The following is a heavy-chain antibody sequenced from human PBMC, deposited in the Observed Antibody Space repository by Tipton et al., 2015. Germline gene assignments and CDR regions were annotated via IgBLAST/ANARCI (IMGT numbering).Heavy chain of an antibody. V-gene: IGHV4-59*01. J-gene: IGHJ4*02. Sequence: TLSLTCTVSGGSISNYYWNWIRQPPGKGLEWIGYISYSGSPYYNPSLESRVTISVDTFENQFSLKLSSVTAADTAVYYRARDGYNSNYFDYWGQGTLVTVSS. CDR3: ARDGYNSNYFDY. D-gene: IGHD5-24*01. CDR1: GGSISNYY. CDR2: ISYSGSP.